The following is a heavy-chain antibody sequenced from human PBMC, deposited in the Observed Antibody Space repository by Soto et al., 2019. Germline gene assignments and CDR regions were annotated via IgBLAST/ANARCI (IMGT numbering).Heavy chain of an antibody. V-gene: IGHV3-15*07. CDR3: TTPYSMIDRIDY. CDR1: GGTFSNAG. Sequence: GGSLRLSCAASGGTFSNAGMNWVRQAPGKGLEWVGRIKSKTDGGTTDYAAPVKGRFTISRDDSKNTLYLQMNSLKTEDTAVYYCTTPYSMIDRIDYWGQGTLVTVSS. J-gene: IGHJ4*02. D-gene: IGHD2-15*01. CDR2: IKSKTDGGTT.